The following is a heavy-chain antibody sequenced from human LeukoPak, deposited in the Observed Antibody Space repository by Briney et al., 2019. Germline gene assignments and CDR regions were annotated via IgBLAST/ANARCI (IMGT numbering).Heavy chain of an antibody. J-gene: IGHJ4*02. Sequence: PGGSLRLSCAASGFTFSSYWMTWVRQAPGKGLEWVANIKRDGGEKHYVDSVKGRFTISRDNAKNSMFLQMNSLRAEDTAVYYCASLPVAGVASVDYWGQGTLVTISS. D-gene: IGHD6-19*01. V-gene: IGHV3-7*03. CDR3: ASLPVAGVASVDY. CDR2: IKRDGGEK. CDR1: GFTFSSYW.